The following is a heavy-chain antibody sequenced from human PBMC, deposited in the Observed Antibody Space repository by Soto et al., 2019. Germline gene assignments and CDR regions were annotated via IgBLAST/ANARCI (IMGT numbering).Heavy chain of an antibody. CDR2: INRDGSRT. V-gene: IGHV3-74*01. CDR1: GFTFSSYW. D-gene: IGHD4-17*01. Sequence: PGGPLRLSCAASGFTFSSYWMHWVRQAPGKGLVWVSRINRDGSRTSYADSVKGRFTISRDNAKNTLYLQMNSLGADDTAVYYCARVAVTTYYFDYWGHGTLVTVSS. J-gene: IGHJ4*01. CDR3: ARVAVTTYYFDY.